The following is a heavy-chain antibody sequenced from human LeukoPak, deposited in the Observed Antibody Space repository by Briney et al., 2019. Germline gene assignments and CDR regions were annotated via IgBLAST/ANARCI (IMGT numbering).Heavy chain of an antibody. V-gene: IGHV3-48*02. D-gene: IGHD5-24*01. CDR3: ARVGDGYSVNYFDC. CDR1: GFTFSNYN. J-gene: IGHJ4*02. Sequence: GGSLRHSCAASGFTFSNYNMNWVRQAPGKGLEWVSYISSTSSTVYYADSVKGRFTVSRDNAKNSLYLQMNSLRDENTAMFYCARVGDGYSVNYFDCWGQGTLVTVSS. CDR2: ISSTSSTV.